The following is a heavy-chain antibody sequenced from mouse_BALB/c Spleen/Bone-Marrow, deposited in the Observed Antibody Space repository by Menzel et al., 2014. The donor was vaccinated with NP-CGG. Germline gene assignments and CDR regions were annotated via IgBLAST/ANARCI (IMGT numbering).Heavy chain of an antibody. CDR2: INPSNGGT. J-gene: IGHJ4*01. D-gene: IGHD5-1*01. CDR1: GYTFTNYY. CDR3: TRLPH. V-gene: IGHV1S81*02. Sequence: VPLQPSGAALVKPGASVTLSCRASGYTFTNYYLYWVKPRPGQGLAWIGEINPSNGGTNFNEKFKSKATLTVDKSSRTAYMQRSSLTSEDSAVYYGTRLPHWGKGTSVTVSA.